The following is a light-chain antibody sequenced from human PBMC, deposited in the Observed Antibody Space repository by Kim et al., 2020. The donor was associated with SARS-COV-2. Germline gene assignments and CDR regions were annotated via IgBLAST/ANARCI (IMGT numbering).Light chain of an antibody. J-gene: IGKJ1*01. CDR3: QQYRNSRCT. CDR1: QSVSSSY. V-gene: IGKV3-20*01. CDR2: AAS. Sequence: EIVVTQSPATLSLSPGERASLSCRASQSVSSSYSAWYQQRPGQAPRLLIYAASNRATGIPDRFSGSGSGTDFTLTISRLEPEDFAVYYCQQYRNSRCTVGQGSKGIIK.